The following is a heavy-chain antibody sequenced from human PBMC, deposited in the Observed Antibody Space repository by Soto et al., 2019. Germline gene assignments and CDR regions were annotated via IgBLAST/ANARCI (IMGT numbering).Heavy chain of an antibody. CDR3: AKESRQWYYDILTGSDAFDI. D-gene: IGHD3-9*01. J-gene: IGHJ3*02. CDR2: ISGSGGST. CDR1: GFTFSSYA. V-gene: IGHV3-23*01. Sequence: GGSLRLSCAASGFTFSSYAMSWVRQAPGKGLEWVSAISGSGGSTYYADSVKGRFTISRDNSKNTLYLQMNSLRAEDTAVYYCAKESRQWYYDILTGSDAFDIWGQGTMVTVSS.